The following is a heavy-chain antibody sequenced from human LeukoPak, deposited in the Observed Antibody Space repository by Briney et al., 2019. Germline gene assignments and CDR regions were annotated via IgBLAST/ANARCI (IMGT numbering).Heavy chain of an antibody. V-gene: IGHV3-23*01. J-gene: IGHJ4*02. CDR2: ISGSGGST. CDR1: GFTFSSYA. CDR3: AKFPHYYDSSGYPAD. D-gene: IGHD3-22*01. Sequence: GGSLRLSCTASGFTFSSYAMSWVRQAPGKGLEWVSAISGSGGSTYYADSVKGRFTISRDNSKNTLYLQMNSLRAEDTAVYYCAKFPHYYDSSGYPADWGQGTLVTVSS.